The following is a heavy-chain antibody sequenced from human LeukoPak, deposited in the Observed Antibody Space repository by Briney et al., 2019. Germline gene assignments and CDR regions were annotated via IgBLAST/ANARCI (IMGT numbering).Heavy chain of an antibody. D-gene: IGHD3-10*01. Sequence: GGSLRLSCAASGFTFSSYWMHWVRQAPGKGLVWVSRINTDGSSTSYADSVKGRFTISRDNSKNSLYLQMNSLRTEDTALYYCAKGSAAHGGPPDYWGQGTLVTVSS. V-gene: IGHV3-74*01. CDR1: GFTFSSYW. CDR2: INTDGSST. J-gene: IGHJ4*02. CDR3: AKGSAAHGGPPDY.